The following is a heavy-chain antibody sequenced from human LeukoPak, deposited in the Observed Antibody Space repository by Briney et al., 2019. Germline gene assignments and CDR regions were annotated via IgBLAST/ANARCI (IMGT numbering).Heavy chain of an antibody. CDR2: INTNTGNP. Sequence: GASVKVSCKASGYTFTSYAMNWVRQAPGQGLEWMGWINTNTGNPTYAQGFTGRFVFSLDTSVSTAYLQISSLKAEDTAVYYCARSYDSSGLGLYYYYGMDVWGQGTTVTVSS. J-gene: IGHJ6*02. D-gene: IGHD3-22*01. CDR1: GYTFTSYA. V-gene: IGHV7-4-1*02. CDR3: ARSYDSSGLGLYYYYGMDV.